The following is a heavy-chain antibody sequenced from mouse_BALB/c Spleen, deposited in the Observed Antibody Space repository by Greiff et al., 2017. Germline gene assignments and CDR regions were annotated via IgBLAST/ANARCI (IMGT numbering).Heavy chain of an antibody. CDR3: ARQRGRGDYFDY. CDR2: ISSGSSTI. J-gene: IGHJ2*01. CDR1: GFTFSSFG. Sequence: EVKLMESGGGLVQPGGSRKLSCAASGFTFSSFGMHWVRQAPEKGLEWVAYISSGSSTIYYADTVKGRFTISRDNPKNTLFLQMSSLKSEDTAMYYCARQRGRGDYFDYWGQGTTLTVSS. D-gene: IGHD1-1*01. V-gene: IGHV5-17*02.